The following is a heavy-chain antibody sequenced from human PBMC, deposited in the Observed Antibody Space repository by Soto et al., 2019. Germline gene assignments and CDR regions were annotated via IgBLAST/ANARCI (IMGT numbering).Heavy chain of an antibody. J-gene: IGHJ1*01. CDR3: AHKEGSSWSVKLDY. CDR2: IYWDDDI. D-gene: IGHD6-13*01. CDR1: GFSVSASGAG. V-gene: IGHV2-5*02. Sequence: QITLKESGPTLVKPTQTLTLTCTLSGFSVSASGAGVGWIRQPPGKALEWLGIIYWDDDIRYSPSLQSRLTITKDTSKNQVVLTMTKMDPMDTGTYYCAHKEGSSWSVKLDYWGQGILVTVSS.